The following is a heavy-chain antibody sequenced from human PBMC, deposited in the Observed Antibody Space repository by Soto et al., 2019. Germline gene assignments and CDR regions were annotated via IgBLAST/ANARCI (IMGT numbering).Heavy chain of an antibody. CDR3: TTGVYGSGSSGGMAV. J-gene: IGHJ6*02. D-gene: IGHD3-10*01. Sequence: EVQLVESGGGLVKPGGSLRLSCAASGFTFSNAWMSWVRQAPGKGLEWVGRIKTKTDGGTTDYAAPVKGRFTIARDYSKNTLCLQMKSVRTEDPAVYYCTTGVYGSGSSGGMAVWGQGTTVTVSS. CDR2: IKTKTDGGTT. V-gene: IGHV3-15*01. CDR1: GFTFSNAW.